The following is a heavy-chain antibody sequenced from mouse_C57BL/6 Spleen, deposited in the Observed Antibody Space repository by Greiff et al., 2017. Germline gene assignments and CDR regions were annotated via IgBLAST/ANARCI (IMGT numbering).Heavy chain of an antibody. CDR3: ASPYYYGSSRYWYFDV. CDR2: ISGGGGNT. J-gene: IGHJ1*03. D-gene: IGHD1-1*01. CDR1: GFTFSSYT. Sequence: EVQGVESGGGLVKPGGSLKLSCAASGFTFSSYTMSWVRQTPEKRLEWVATISGGGGNTYYPDSVKGRFTISRDNAKNTLYLQMSSLRSEDTALYYCASPYYYGSSRYWYFDVWGTGTTVTVSS. V-gene: IGHV5-9*01.